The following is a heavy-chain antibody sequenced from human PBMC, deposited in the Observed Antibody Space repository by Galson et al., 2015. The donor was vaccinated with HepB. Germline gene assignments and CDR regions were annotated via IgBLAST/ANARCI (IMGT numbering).Heavy chain of an antibody. CDR3: ARDRGRAARYFDL. V-gene: IGHV3-11*06. CDR1: GFSFSDKF. D-gene: IGHD6-6*01. J-gene: IGHJ4*02. CDR2: ISTTSSYT. Sequence: SLRLSCAASGFSFSDKFMSWLRQAPGKGLEWVSYISTTSSYTNYAESVKGRFTISRDNARESLSLQMNGLRADDTAVYFCARDRGRAARYFDLWGQGALVTVSS.